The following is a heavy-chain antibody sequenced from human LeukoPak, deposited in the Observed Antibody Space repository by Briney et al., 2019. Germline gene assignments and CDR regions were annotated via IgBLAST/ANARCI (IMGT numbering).Heavy chain of an antibody. J-gene: IGHJ4*02. CDR1: GFTYTSYW. CDR3: ARDWGYSSSSDY. V-gene: IGHV3-7*01. CDR2: IKQDGSEK. D-gene: IGHD6-6*01. Sequence: GGSLRLSCAGSGFTYTSYWMSWVRQAPGKGLEWVANIKQDGSEKYYVDSVKGRFTISRDNAKNSLYLQMNSLRAEDTAVYYCARDWGYSSSSDYWGQGTLVTVSS.